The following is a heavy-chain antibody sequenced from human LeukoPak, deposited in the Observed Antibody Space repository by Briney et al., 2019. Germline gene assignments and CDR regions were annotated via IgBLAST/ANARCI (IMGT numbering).Heavy chain of an antibody. CDR3: AKHPGDFTGIVNYYYMDL. J-gene: IGHJ6*03. CDR2: ISSSGSTI. Sequence: PGGSLRLSCAASGFTFSSYEMNWVRQAPGKGLEWVSYISSSGSTIYYADSVKGRFTISRDNAKNSLYLQMNSLRAEDTAVYYCAKHPGDFTGIVNYYYMDLWGKGTTVTVSS. D-gene: IGHD1-26*01. V-gene: IGHV3-48*03. CDR1: GFTFSSYE.